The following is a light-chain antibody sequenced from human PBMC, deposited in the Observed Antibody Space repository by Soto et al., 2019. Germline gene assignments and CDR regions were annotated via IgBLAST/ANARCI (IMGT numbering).Light chain of an antibody. Sequence: EILMTQTPSTVCVARGERATRSCGASQSVSRKLAWYQHKPAQAPRLLIYDTSTRAADIPARFSGSGSGTDFTLTISSLQSEDFAVYYCQQYNHWRSISFGQGTRLEIK. CDR1: QSVSRK. V-gene: IGKV3-15*01. CDR3: QQYNHWRSIS. J-gene: IGKJ5*01. CDR2: DTS.